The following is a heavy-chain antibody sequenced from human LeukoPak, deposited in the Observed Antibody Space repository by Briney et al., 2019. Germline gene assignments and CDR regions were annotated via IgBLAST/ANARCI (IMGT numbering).Heavy chain of an antibody. D-gene: IGHD5-24*01. CDR1: GGSFSGYD. J-gene: IGHJ4*02. V-gene: IGHV4-34*01. CDR3: ARSGGRDAYSPDY. CDR2: INHSGST. Sequence: PSETLSLTCAVYGGSFSGYDWSWIRQPPGKGLEWIGEINHSGSTNYSPSLKSRVTISADTSKNQFSLKLSSVTAADTAVYFCARSGGRDAYSPDYWGQGTLVTVSS.